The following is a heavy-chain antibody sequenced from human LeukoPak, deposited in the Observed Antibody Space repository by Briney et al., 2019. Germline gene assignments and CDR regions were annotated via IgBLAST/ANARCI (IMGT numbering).Heavy chain of an antibody. CDR3: AKDFYYDSSGGYFQR. CDR2: ISYDGANK. V-gene: IGHV3-30*18. Sequence: GRSLRLSCAASGFTFSSYAMHWVRQAPGKGLEWVAVISYDGANKYYADSVQGRFTISRDNSKNTLYLQMNSLRDEDTAVYYCAKDFYYDSSGGYFQRWGQGTLVTVSS. J-gene: IGHJ1*01. D-gene: IGHD3-22*01. CDR1: GFTFSSYA.